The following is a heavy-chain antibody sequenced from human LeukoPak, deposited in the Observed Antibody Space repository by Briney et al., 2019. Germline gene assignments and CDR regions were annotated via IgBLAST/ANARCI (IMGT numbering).Heavy chain of an antibody. J-gene: IGHJ4*02. V-gene: IGHV3-33*01. D-gene: IGHD3-10*01. CDR3: ARAPRVRGVMYPGRGELYIPVGPLYFDY. Sequence: PGGSLRLSCAASGFTFSSYGMHWVRQAPGKGLEWVAVIWYDGSNKYYADSVKGRFTISRDNSKNTLYLQMNSLRAEDTAVYYCARAPRVRGVMYPGRGELYIPVGPLYFDYWGQGTLVTVSS. CDR2: IWYDGSNK. CDR1: GFTFSSYG.